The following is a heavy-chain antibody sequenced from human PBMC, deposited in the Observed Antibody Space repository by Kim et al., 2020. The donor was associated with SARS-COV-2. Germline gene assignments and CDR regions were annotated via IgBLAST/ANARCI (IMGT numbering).Heavy chain of an antibody. D-gene: IGHD6-19*01. CDR3: ARENQGGWRSRLQATNWFDP. Sequence: SETLSLTCTVSGGSISSGSYYWSWIRQPAGKGLEWIGRIYTSGSTNYNPSLKSRVTISVDTSKNQFSLKLSSVTAADTAVYYCARENQGGWRSRLQATNWFDPWGQGTLVTVSS. V-gene: IGHV4-61*02. J-gene: IGHJ5*02. CDR1: GGSISSGSYY. CDR2: IYTSGST.